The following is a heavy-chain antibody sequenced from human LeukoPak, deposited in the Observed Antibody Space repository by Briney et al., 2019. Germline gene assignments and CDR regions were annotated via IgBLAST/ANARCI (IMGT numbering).Heavy chain of an antibody. CDR1: GFTFSSYA. CDR3: AKGQGGATDY. V-gene: IGHV3-23*01. CDR2: ISGSGGST. J-gene: IGHJ4*02. Sequence: GGSLRLSCAASGFTFSSYAMSWVRQATGKGLEWVSDISGSGGSTYYADSVKGRFTISRDNSKNTLYLQMNSLRAEDTAVYYCAKGQGGATDYWGQGTLVTVSS. D-gene: IGHD3-16*01.